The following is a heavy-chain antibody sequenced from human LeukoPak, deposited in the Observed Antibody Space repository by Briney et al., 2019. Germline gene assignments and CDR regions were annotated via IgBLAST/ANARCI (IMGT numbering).Heavy chain of an antibody. CDR2: ITAYNGNR. J-gene: IGHJ4*01. D-gene: IGHD1-1*01. Sequence: ASVKVSCKTSGYTFSNYGISWVRQAPGQGLEWMGWITAYNGNRLYAQRFQGRITLTTDTSTSTSYMELRSLEYDDTAIYYCARDNDKVVDHWGQGTLVTVPS. CDR1: GYTFSNYG. V-gene: IGHV1-18*01. CDR3: ARDNDKVVDH.